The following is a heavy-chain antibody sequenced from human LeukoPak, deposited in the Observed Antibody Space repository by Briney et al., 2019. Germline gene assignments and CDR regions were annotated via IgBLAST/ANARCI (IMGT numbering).Heavy chain of an antibody. CDR2: INPSGGST. J-gene: IGHJ6*02. CDR3: ARAQGYGSGSYSGLSYYGMDV. D-gene: IGHD3-10*01. V-gene: IGHV1-46*01. Sequence: VASVKVSCKASGYTFTSYYMHWVRQAPGQGLEWMGMINPSGGSTSYAQKFQGRVTMTRDTSTSPVYMELSSLRPEDTAVYYCARAQGYGSGSYSGLSYYGMDVWGQGTTVTVSS. CDR1: GYTFTSYY.